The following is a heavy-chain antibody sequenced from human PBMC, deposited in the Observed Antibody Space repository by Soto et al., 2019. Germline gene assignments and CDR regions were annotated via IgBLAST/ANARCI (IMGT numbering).Heavy chain of an antibody. CDR1: GFTFSSYA. J-gene: IGHJ4*02. CDR3: ANLDIFTGYYRQKFDY. D-gene: IGHD3-9*01. CDR2: ISGSGGST. V-gene: IGHV3-23*01. Sequence: EVQLLESGGGLVQPGGSLRLSCAASGFTFSSYAMSWVRQAPGKGLEWVSAISGSGGSTYYAYSVKGRFTISRDNSKNTLYLQMNSVIAEDTAVYYCANLDIFTGYYRQKFDYWGQGPLVTVSS.